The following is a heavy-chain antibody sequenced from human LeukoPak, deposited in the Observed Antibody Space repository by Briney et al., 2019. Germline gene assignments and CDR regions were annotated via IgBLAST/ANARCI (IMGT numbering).Heavy chain of an antibody. J-gene: IGHJ4*02. D-gene: IGHD3-3*01. CDR2: ISWNSGSI. CDR3: ARELRFLEWLLDY. CDR1: GFTFDDYA. Sequence: GRSLRLSCAASGFTFDDYAMHWVRQAPGKGLEWVSGISWNSGSIGYADSVKGRFTISRDNSKNTLYLQMNSLRAEDTAVYYCARELRFLEWLLDYWGQGTLVTVSS. V-gene: IGHV3-9*01.